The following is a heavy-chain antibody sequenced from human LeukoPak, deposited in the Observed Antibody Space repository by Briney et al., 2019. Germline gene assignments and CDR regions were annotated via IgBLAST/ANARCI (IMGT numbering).Heavy chain of an antibody. CDR1: GFTFSNYA. Sequence: GGSLRLSCAASGFTFSNYAMSWVRQAPGKGLEWVSAISGSGSSTYYADSVKGRFTISRDNSKNTVYLQMNSLRAEDTALYYCAKDRVVVLGSSWYPLDLWGRGTLVTVSS. CDR2: ISGSGSST. CDR3: AKDRVVVLGSSWYPLDL. D-gene: IGHD6-13*01. J-gene: IGHJ2*01. V-gene: IGHV3-23*01.